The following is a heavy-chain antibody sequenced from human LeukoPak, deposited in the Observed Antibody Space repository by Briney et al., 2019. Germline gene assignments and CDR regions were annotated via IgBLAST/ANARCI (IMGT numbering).Heavy chain of an antibody. J-gene: IGHJ3*02. Sequence: ASVKVSCKASGYTFTGYYMHWVRQATGQGLEWMGWMNPNSGNTGYAQKFQGRVTMTRNTSISTAYMELSSLRSEDTAVYYCARGSEMAPDAFDIWGQGTMVTVSS. D-gene: IGHD5-24*01. CDR2: MNPNSGNT. CDR3: ARGSEMAPDAFDI. V-gene: IGHV1-8*02. CDR1: GYTFTGYY.